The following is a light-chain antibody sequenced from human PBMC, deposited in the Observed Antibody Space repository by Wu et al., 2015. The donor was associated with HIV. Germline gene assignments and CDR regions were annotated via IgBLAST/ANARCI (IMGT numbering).Light chain of an antibody. CDR3: QQYGSSSYT. CDR2: SAS. J-gene: IGKJ2*01. Sequence: DIQLTQSPSFLSASIGDRVTISCRASQGIRSSLAWYQQRSGQVPKLLIYSASTLQHGVPSRFSGGGSGTEFTLTINSLQPEDFAVYFCQQYGSSSYTFGQGTKLEIK. V-gene: IGKV1-9*01. CDR1: QGIRSS.